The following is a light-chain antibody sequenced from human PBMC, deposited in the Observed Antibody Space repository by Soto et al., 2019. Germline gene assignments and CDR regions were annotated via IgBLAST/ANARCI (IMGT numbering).Light chain of an antibody. Sequence: SYELTQPPSVSVAPGQTARIPCGGGDLERKNVQWYQQKAGQAPVLVVYEDSDRPSGIPERLSGSNSDTTATLTISRVEAGDEADYYCQVWDTASDHWVFGGGTKLTVL. J-gene: IGLJ3*02. V-gene: IGLV3-21*02. CDR2: EDS. CDR3: QVWDTASDHWV. CDR1: DLERKN.